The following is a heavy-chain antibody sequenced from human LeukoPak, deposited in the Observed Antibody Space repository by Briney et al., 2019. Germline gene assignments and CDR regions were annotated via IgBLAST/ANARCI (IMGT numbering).Heavy chain of an antibody. CDR2: INWNGGST. Sequence: PGGSLRLSCAASGFTFDDYGMSWVRQAPGKGLEWVSGINWNGGSTGYADSVKGRFTISRDNAKNSLYLQMNSLRAEDTALYYCTRGRYSSGWYAFDIWGQGTMVTVSS. J-gene: IGHJ3*02. D-gene: IGHD6-19*01. CDR3: TRGRYSSGWYAFDI. V-gene: IGHV3-20*04. CDR1: GFTFDDYG.